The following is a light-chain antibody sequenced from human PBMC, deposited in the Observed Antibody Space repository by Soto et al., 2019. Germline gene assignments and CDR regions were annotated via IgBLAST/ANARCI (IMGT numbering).Light chain of an antibody. V-gene: IGKV3-20*01. Sequence: IVLTQYPDTLSLTQGERATLSCRASQSVSSSYLAWYQQKPGQAPRLLIYGASSRATGIPDRFSGSGSGTDVSLTISRLEHEDFAVYYCQHYVSPPITFGQGTKV. CDR1: QSVSSSY. J-gene: IGKJ1*01. CDR2: GAS. CDR3: QHYVSPPIT.